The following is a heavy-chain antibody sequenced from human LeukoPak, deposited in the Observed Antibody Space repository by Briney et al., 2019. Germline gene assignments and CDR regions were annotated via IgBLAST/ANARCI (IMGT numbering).Heavy chain of an antibody. V-gene: IGHV1-69*01. CDR3: ASSSSELFNNWFDT. D-gene: IGHD2-21*01. Sequence: SVKVSCKASGGTFSSYAISWVRQAPGQGLEWMGGIIPIFGTANYAQKFQGRVTITADESTSTAYMELSSLRSEDTAVYYCASSSSELFNNWFDTWGQGTLVTVSS. J-gene: IGHJ5*02. CDR2: IIPIFGTA. CDR1: GGTFSSYA.